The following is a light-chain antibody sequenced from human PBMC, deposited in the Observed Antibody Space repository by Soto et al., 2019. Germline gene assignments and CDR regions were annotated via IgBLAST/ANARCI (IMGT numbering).Light chain of an antibody. CDR2: GAS. J-gene: IGKJ1*01. Sequence: EIVMTQSPATLSVSPGERATLSCRASQSISSNLAWYQQKPGQAARLLIYGASTRATGIPARFSGSGSGTEFTLTSSSLRAEDFSVYNCQQYNKWPPWTFGQGIKLEIK. CDR3: QQYNKWPPWT. V-gene: IGKV3-15*01. CDR1: QSISSN.